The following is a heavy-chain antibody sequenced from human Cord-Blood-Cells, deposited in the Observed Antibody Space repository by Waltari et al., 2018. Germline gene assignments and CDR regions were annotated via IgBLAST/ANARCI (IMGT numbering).Heavy chain of an antibody. CDR3: ARDHSSSSAFDI. Sequence: EVQLVESGGGLVKPGGSLRLSCAASGFTFSSYSMNWVSQAPGKGLEWVSSISSSSSYIYYADSVKGRFTISRDNAKNSLYLQMNSLRAEDTAVYYCARDHSSSSAFDIWGQGTMVTVSS. CDR2: ISSSSSYI. D-gene: IGHD6-6*01. J-gene: IGHJ3*02. CDR1: GFTFSSYS. V-gene: IGHV3-21*01.